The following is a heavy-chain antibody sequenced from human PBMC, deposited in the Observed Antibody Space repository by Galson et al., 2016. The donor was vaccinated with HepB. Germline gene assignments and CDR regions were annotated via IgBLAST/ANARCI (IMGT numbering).Heavy chain of an antibody. CDR3: AQDKASMSVGATNFQR. J-gene: IGHJ1*01. Sequence: SLRLSCAASGFIFKDYAMHWVRQAPGKGLEWVSSISRNSGSIGYADSVKGRFTISRDNAKNSLYLQMNSLRAEDTAFYYCAQDKASMSVGATNFQRRGQGALVTVAS. D-gene: IGHD1-26*01. V-gene: IGHV3-9*01. CDR1: GFIFKDYA. CDR2: ISRNSGSI.